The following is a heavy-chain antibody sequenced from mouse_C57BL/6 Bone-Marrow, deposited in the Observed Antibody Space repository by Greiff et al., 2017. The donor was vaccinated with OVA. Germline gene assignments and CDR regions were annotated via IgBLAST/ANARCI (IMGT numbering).Heavy chain of an antibody. J-gene: IGHJ2*01. Sequence: QVQLKQPGAELVKPGASVKLSCKASGYTFTSYWMQWVKQRPGQGLEWIGEIDPSDSYTNYNQKFKGKATLTVDTSSSTAYMQLSSLTSEDSAVYYCAREGIYYGNLYYFDYWGQGTTLTVSS. V-gene: IGHV1-50*01. CDR1: GYTFTSYW. CDR3: AREGIYYGNLYYFDY. D-gene: IGHD2-1*01. CDR2: IDPSDSYT.